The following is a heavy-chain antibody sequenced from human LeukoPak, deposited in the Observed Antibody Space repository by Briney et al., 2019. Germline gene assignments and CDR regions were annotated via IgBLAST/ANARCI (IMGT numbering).Heavy chain of an antibody. CDR1: GYTFTGYY. CDR3: ARGGRIVRGTHLHY. J-gene: IGHJ4*02. CDR2: INPNSGGT. Sequence: ASVKVSCKASGYTFTGYYMHWVRQAPGQGLEWMGWINPNSGGTNYAQKFQGRVTITRNTSISTAYMELSSLRSEDTAVYYCARGGRIVRGTHLHYWGQGTLVTVSS. D-gene: IGHD3-16*01. V-gene: IGHV1-2*02.